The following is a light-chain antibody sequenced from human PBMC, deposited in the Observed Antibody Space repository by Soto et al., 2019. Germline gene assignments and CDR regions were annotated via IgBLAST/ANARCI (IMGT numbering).Light chain of an antibody. V-gene: IGLV1-47*02. J-gene: IGLJ2*01. CDR2: SNN. CDR1: SSNIGGTNY. CDR3: ASWDDRLGAVI. Sequence: QSVLAQPPSASGTPGQRVFISCSGSSSNIGGTNYAYWYQQLPGAAPKRLMHSNNLRPSGVPERISGSKSGTSASLAISGLRSEDEAVYYCASWDDRLGAVIFGGGTKVTVL.